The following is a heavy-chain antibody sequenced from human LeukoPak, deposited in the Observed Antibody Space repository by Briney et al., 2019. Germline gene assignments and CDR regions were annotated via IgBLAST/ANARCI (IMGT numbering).Heavy chain of an antibody. CDR1: GYTFTGYY. D-gene: IGHD3-3*01. CDR2: INPNSGGT. CDR3: ARDSGARFLEWLPRNNWFDP. J-gene: IGHJ5*02. Sequence: ASVRVSCKASGYTFTGYYMHWVRQAPGQGLEWMGWINPNSGGTNYAQKFQGRVTMTRDTSISTAYMELSRLRSDDTAVYYCARDSGARFLEWLPRNNWFDPWGQGTLVTVSS. V-gene: IGHV1-2*02.